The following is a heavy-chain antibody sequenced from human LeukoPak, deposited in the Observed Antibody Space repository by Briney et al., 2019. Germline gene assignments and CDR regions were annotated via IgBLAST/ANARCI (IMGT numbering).Heavy chain of an antibody. J-gene: IGHJ3*02. CDR3: AREYSSGYYGNAFDI. D-gene: IGHD3-22*01. CDR1: GYTFTSYY. CDR2: INPSGGST. Sequence: GASVKVSCKASGYTFTSYYMHWVRQAPGQGLEWMGIINPSGGSTSYAQKFQGRVTMTRDMSTSTVYMELSSLRSEDTAVYYCAREYSSGYYGNAFDIWGQGTMVTVSS. V-gene: IGHV1-46*01.